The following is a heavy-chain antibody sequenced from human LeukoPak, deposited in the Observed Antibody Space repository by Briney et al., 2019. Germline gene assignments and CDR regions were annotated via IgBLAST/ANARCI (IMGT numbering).Heavy chain of an antibody. V-gene: IGHV4-61*02. Sequence: SETLSLTCTVSGGSISSGSYYWSWIRQPAGKGLEWIGRIYTSGSTNYNPSLKSRVTMSVDTSKNQFSLKLSSVTAADTAVYYCASVSGYCSSTSCYYWFDPWGQGTLVTVSS. CDR3: ASVSGYCSSTSCYYWFDP. D-gene: IGHD2-2*01. CDR2: IYTSGST. J-gene: IGHJ5*02. CDR1: GGSISSGSYY.